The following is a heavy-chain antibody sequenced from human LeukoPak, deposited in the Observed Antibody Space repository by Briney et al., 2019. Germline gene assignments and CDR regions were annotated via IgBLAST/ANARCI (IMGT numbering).Heavy chain of an antibody. CDR1: GGTFSSYA. J-gene: IGHJ5*02. V-gene: IGHV1-69*05. Sequence: SVKVSCKASGGTFSSYAISWVRQAPGQGLEWIGGIIPIFGTADYAQKFQGRVTITTDESTSTAYMELSSLRSEDTAVYYCARHSSGWYWFDPWGQGTLVTVSS. CDR3: ARHSSGWYWFDP. D-gene: IGHD6-19*01. CDR2: IIPIFGTA.